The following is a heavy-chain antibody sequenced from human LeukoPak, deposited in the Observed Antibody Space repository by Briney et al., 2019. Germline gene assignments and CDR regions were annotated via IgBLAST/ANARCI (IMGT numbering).Heavy chain of an antibody. Sequence: ASVKVSCKASGYTFTSYAMNWVRQAPGQGLEWMGWINTNTGNPTYAQGFTGRFVFSLDTSVSTAYLQISSLKAEDTAVYYCARVLRESYSSSWYYYYYMDVWGKGTTVTVSS. CDR2: INTNTGNP. D-gene: IGHD6-13*01. V-gene: IGHV7-4-1*02. CDR1: GYTFTSYA. J-gene: IGHJ6*03. CDR3: ARVLRESYSSSWYYYYYMDV.